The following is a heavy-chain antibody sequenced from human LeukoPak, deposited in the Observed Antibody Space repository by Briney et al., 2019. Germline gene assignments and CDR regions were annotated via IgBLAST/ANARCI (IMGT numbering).Heavy chain of an antibody. CDR3: ARAQGYCSSTSCYTGDGY. CDR1: GFTFSSYS. D-gene: IGHD2-2*02. CDR2: ISSSSSYI. V-gene: IGHV3-21*01. J-gene: IGHJ4*02. Sequence: PGASLRLSCAASGFTFSSYSMNWVRQAPGKGLEWVSSISSSSSYIYYADSVKGRFTISRDNAKNSLYLQMNSLRAEDTAVYYCARAQGYCSSTSCYTGDGYWGQGTLVTVSS.